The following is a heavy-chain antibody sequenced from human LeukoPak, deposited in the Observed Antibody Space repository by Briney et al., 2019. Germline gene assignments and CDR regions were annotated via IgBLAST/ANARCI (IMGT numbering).Heavy chain of an antibody. CDR2: IYYSGST. Sequence: SETLSLTCTVSGGSISSGGYYWSWIRQHPGKGLEWIGYIYYSGSTYYNPSLKSRVTISVDTSKNQFSLKLSSVTAADTAVYYCARGRTTDWFDPWGQGTLVTVSS. V-gene: IGHV4-31*03. J-gene: IGHJ5*02. CDR1: GGSISSGGYY. CDR3: ARGRTTDWFDP. D-gene: IGHD4-17*01.